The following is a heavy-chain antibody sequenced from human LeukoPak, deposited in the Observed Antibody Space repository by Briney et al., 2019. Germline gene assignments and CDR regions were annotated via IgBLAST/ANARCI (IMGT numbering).Heavy chain of an antibody. J-gene: IGHJ4*02. CDR1: GGSFSGYY. CDR2: INHSGST. V-gene: IGHV4-34*01. Sequence: SETLYLTCAVYGGSFSGYYWSWIRQPPGKGLEWIGEINHSGSTNYNPSLKSRVTISVDTSKNQFSLKLSSVTAADTAVYYCARERRVLRFLEWLPYPYYFDYWGQGTLVTVSS. D-gene: IGHD3-3*01. CDR3: ARERRVLRFLEWLPYPYYFDY.